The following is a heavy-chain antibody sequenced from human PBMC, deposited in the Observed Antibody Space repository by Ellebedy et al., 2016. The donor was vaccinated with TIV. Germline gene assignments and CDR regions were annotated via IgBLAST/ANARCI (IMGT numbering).Heavy chain of an antibody. CDR1: GFTFSSFW. CDR3: AKDDRSYFDY. V-gene: IGHV3-7*05. D-gene: IGHD3-22*01. CDR2: IKYDGSEE. Sequence: GESLKISCAASGFTFSSFWMTWVRQAPGKGLEWVANIKYDGSEEYYAASVKGRFTISRDNAKNSLYLQMNSLRAEDTAVYYCAKDDRSYFDYWGQGTLVTVSS. J-gene: IGHJ4*02.